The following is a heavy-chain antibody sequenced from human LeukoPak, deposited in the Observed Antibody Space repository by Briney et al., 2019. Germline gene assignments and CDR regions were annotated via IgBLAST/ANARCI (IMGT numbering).Heavy chain of an antibody. Sequence: GGSLRLSCAASGFTLSSYSMNWVRQAPGKGLEWVSYISSSSSTIYYADSVKGRFTISRDNAKNSLYLQMNSLRAEDTAVYYCASLKDYYYGMDVWGQGTTVTVSS. J-gene: IGHJ6*02. CDR2: ISSSSSTI. CDR3: ASLKDYYYGMDV. V-gene: IGHV3-48*04. CDR1: GFTLSSYS.